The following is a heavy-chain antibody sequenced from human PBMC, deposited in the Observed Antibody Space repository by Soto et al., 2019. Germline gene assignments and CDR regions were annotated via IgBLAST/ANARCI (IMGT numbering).Heavy chain of an antibody. D-gene: IGHD2-15*01. Sequence: GGSLRLSCAASGFTFSSYAMSWVRQAPGKGLEWVSAISGSGGSTYYADSVKGRFTISRDNSKNTLYLQMNSLRAEDTAVYYCAKDFWPGVVAAYHPGLEYYFDYWGQGTLVTAPQ. CDR3: AKDFWPGVVAAYHPGLEYYFDY. J-gene: IGHJ4*02. CDR1: GFTFSSYA. CDR2: ISGSGGST. V-gene: IGHV3-23*01.